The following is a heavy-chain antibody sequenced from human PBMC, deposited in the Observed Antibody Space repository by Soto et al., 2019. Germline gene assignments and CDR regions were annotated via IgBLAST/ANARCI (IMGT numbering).Heavy chain of an antibody. Sequence: QVQLVESGGGVVQPGRSLRLSCAASGFTFSSYGMHWVRQAPGKGLEWVAVIWYDGSNKYYADSVKGRFTISRDNSKNTLYLQMNSLRAEDTAVYYCARDPHSSGWQFDYWGQGTLVTVSS. D-gene: IGHD6-19*01. CDR3: ARDPHSSGWQFDY. CDR1: GFTFSSYG. J-gene: IGHJ4*02. CDR2: IWYDGSNK. V-gene: IGHV3-33*01.